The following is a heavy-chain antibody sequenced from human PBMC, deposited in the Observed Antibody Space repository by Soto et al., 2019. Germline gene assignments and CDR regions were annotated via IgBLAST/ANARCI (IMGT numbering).Heavy chain of an antibody. J-gene: IGHJ3*02. CDR2: ISGSGGST. Sequence: GGSLRLSCAASGFTFSSYAMSWVRQAPGKGLEWVSAISGSGGSTYYADSVKGRFTISRDNSKNTLYLQMNSLRAEDTAVYYCAKEKYSSSWYLHARVAFDIWGQGTMVTVSS. CDR3: AKEKYSSSWYLHARVAFDI. D-gene: IGHD6-13*01. V-gene: IGHV3-23*01. CDR1: GFTFSSYA.